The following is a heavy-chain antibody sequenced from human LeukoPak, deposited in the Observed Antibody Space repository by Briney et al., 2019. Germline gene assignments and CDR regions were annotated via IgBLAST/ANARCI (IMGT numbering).Heavy chain of an antibody. Sequence: GGSLRLSCTASGFTFSRYSMNWLRQAPGKGLEWVSYISSSSSTIYYANSVKGRFTIFSNNANNSLYLQMNSLRAEDTAVYYCARPNYDYVWGTYDDAFDIWGQGTMVTVSS. D-gene: IGHD3-16*01. CDR3: ARPNYDYVWGTYDDAFDI. V-gene: IGHV3-48*01. J-gene: IGHJ3*02. CDR2: ISSSSSTI. CDR1: GFTFSRYS.